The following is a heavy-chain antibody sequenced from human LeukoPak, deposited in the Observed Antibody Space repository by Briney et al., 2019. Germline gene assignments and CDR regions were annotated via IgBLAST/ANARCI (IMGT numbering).Heavy chain of an antibody. J-gene: IGHJ4*02. Sequence: GGSLRLSCAASGFTFDDYAMHWVRQAPGKGLEWVSGISWNSGSIGYADSVKGRFTISRDNAKNSLYLQMNSLRAEDTAVYYCARASYDSSGFSFDYWGQGTLVTVSS. CDR1: GFTFDDYA. V-gene: IGHV3-9*01. CDR3: ARASYDSSGFSFDY. D-gene: IGHD3-22*01. CDR2: ISWNSGSI.